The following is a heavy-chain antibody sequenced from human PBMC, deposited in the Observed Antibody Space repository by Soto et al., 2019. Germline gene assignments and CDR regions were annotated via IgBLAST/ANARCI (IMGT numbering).Heavy chain of an antibody. CDR2: ISSSSSYT. CDR1: GFTFSDYY. CDR3: ASPSIGHYYDSSGPSDAFDI. D-gene: IGHD3-22*01. Sequence: PGGSLRLSCAASGFTFSDYYMSWIRQAPGKGLEWVSYISSSSSYTNYADSVKGRFTISRDNAKNSLYLQMNSLRAEDTAVYYCASPSIGHYYDSSGPSDAFDIWGQGTMVTVSS. V-gene: IGHV3-11*06. J-gene: IGHJ3*02.